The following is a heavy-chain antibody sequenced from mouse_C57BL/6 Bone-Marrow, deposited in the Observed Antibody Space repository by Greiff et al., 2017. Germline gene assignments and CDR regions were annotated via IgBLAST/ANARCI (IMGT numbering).Heavy chain of an antibody. CDR3: AKHEVYGYDGYAMDY. D-gene: IGHD2-2*01. CDR1: GFSLTSYG. CDR2: IWGGGST. J-gene: IGHJ4*01. Sequence: VKLMESGPGLVAPSQSLSITCTFSGFSLTSYGVDLVRQPPGKGLEWLGVIWGGGSTNYNSALMSRLSLSKDNSKSQVFLKMNSLQTDDTAMYYCAKHEVYGYDGYAMDYWGQGTSVTVSS. V-gene: IGHV2-9*01.